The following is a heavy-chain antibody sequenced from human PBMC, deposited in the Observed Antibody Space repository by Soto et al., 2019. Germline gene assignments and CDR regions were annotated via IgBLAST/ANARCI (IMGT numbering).Heavy chain of an antibody. CDR1: GYTFTSYA. Sequence: ASVKVSCKASGYTFTSYAMHWVRQAPGQRLEWMGWINAGNGNTKYSQKLQGRVTITRDTSASTAYMELSSLRSEDTAVYYCAREGLVLVPTTVNSDYYYYAMDVWGQGTTVTVSS. CDR3: AREGLVLVPTTVNSDYYYYAMDV. CDR2: INAGNGNT. D-gene: IGHD2-2*01. J-gene: IGHJ6*02. V-gene: IGHV1-3*01.